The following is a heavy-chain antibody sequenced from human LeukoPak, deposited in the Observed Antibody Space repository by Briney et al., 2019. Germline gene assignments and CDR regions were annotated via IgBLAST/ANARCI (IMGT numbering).Heavy chain of an antibody. V-gene: IGHV3-30*03. CDR3: AREGYYGSGSPPSLYFDY. Sequence: PGGSLRLSCAASGFTLSNHWMHWVRQAPGKGLEWVAVTSSDLNVKLYADSVKGRFTISRDNSRSTLYLQMNSLRPEDTAIYYCAREGYYGSGSPPSLYFDYWGQGTLVTVSS. CDR2: TSSDLNVK. J-gene: IGHJ4*02. CDR1: GFTLSNHW. D-gene: IGHD3-10*01.